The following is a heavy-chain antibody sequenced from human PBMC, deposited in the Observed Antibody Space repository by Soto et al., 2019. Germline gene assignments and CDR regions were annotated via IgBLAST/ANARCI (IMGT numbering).Heavy chain of an antibody. Sequence: EVQLLESGGGLVQPGGSLRLSCAASGFTFSSYGLNWVRQAPGKGLEWVSGISGSGDSTHYADSVKGRFTISRDNSKNTLYPAMNNLRAEDTAIYYCDKASPYSHSWYDIDYWGQGTLVTVSS. CDR1: GFTFSSYG. J-gene: IGHJ4*02. D-gene: IGHD6-13*01. CDR3: DKASPYSHSWYDIDY. V-gene: IGHV3-23*01. CDR2: ISGSGDST.